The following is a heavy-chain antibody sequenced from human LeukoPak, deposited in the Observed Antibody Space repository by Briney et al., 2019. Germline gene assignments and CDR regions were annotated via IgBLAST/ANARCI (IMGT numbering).Heavy chain of an antibody. Sequence: SETLSLTCTVSGGSISTSGYFWGWIRQPPGKGLEWIATIYYNGRAYYNPSLKSRVTISIDTSKNHFSLKVNSVTAADTAVFYCARSWGLYYFDYWGQGGLVTVSS. CDR2: IYYNGRA. V-gene: IGHV4-39*07. CDR1: GGSISTSGYF. J-gene: IGHJ4*02. D-gene: IGHD3-16*01. CDR3: ARSWGLYYFDY.